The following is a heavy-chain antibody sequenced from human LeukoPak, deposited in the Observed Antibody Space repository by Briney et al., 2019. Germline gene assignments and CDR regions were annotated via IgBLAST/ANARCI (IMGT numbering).Heavy chain of an antibody. CDR1: GFTFSTFS. Sequence: GGSLRLSCAASGFTFSTFSMNWVRQAPGKGLEWVSAISGSGGSTYYADSVKGRFTISRDNSKNTLYLQMNSLRAEDTAVYYCARTLRYCTNGVCYSGKYYFDHWGQGTLVTVSS. D-gene: IGHD2-8*01. CDR2: ISGSGGST. CDR3: ARTLRYCTNGVCYSGKYYFDH. V-gene: IGHV3-23*01. J-gene: IGHJ4*02.